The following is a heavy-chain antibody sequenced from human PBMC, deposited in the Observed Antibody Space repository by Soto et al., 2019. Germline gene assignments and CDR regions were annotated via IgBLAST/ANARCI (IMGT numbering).Heavy chain of an antibody. V-gene: IGHV4-34*01. CDR1: GGSFSGYY. CDR3: ARDRGSS. J-gene: IGHJ4*02. CDR2: INHSGST. D-gene: IGHD6-13*01. Sequence: SETLSLTCAAYGGSFSGYYWSWIRQPPGKGLEWIGEINHSGSTNYNPSLKSRVTISVDTPKNQFSLKLSSVTAADTAVYYCARDRGSSWGQGTLVTVSS.